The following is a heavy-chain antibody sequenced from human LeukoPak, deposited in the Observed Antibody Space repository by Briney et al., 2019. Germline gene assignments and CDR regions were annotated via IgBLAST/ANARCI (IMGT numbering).Heavy chain of an antibody. D-gene: IGHD5-24*01. J-gene: IGHJ3*02. Sequence: SETLSLTCTVSGDSITSSNFFWSWIRQPPGGDLEWIGYMPYNGGASYNPSLRSRTTISLDTSENEFSLRLTSVTAPDTAIYYCAREVNVAAGSDGFDIWGPGTMVTVSP. V-gene: IGHV4-30-4*01. CDR1: GDSITSSNFF. CDR3: AREVNVAAGSDGFDI. CDR2: MPYNGGA.